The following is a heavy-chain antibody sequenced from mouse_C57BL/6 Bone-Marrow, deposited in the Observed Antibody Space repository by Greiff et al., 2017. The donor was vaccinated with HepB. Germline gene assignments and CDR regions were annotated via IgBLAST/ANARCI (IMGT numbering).Heavy chain of an antibody. D-gene: IGHD2-5*01. CDR2: IWSGGST. CDR3: ARKGYSNAYWYFDV. Sequence: VKLQESGPGLVQPSQSLSITCTVSGFSLTSYGVHWVRQSPGKGLEWLGVIWSGGSTDYNAAFISRLSISKDNSKSQVFFKMNSLQADDTAIYYCARKGYSNAYWYFDVWGTGTTVTVSS. V-gene: IGHV2-2*01. J-gene: IGHJ1*03. CDR1: GFSLTSYG.